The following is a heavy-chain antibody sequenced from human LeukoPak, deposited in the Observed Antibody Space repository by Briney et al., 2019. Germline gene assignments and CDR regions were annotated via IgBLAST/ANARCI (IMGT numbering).Heavy chain of an antibody. CDR2: IFYSGYT. CDR1: GGSISSSSYY. Sequence: KPSETLSLTCTVSGGSISSSSYYWAWIRQSPGKGLEWIGSIFYSGYTYYNPSLKSRVSLSVDTSQNQFSLMLTSVAAADTAVYYCARRVGGRFPAPFFDYWGQGALVTVSS. CDR3: ARRVGGRFPAPFFDY. V-gene: IGHV4-39*01. D-gene: IGHD1-26*01. J-gene: IGHJ4*02.